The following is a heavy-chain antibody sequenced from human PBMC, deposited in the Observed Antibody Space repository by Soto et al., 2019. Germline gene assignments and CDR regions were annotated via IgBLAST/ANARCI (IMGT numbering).Heavy chain of an antibody. J-gene: IGHJ4*02. Sequence: GGSLRLSCAASGFTFSSYSMNWVRQAPGKGLEWVSYISSSSSTIYYADTVKGRFTISRDNAKNSLYLQMNSLRDEDTSVYYCARVARLRAELLLYGYYYFDYWGQGTLVTVSS. D-gene: IGHD3-3*01. CDR2: ISSSSSTI. CDR1: GFTFSSYS. V-gene: IGHV3-48*02. CDR3: ARVARLRAELLLYGYYYFDY.